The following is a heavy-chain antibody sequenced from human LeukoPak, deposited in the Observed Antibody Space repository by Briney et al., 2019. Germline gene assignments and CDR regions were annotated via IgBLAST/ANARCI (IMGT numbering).Heavy chain of an antibody. V-gene: IGHV4-59*01. D-gene: IGHD4-23*01. CDR1: GGSISSYY. CDR2: ICFTGIT. CDR3: ARGVNSHFDY. J-gene: IGHJ4*02. Sequence: SETLSLTCTVSGGSISSYYWGWIRQPPGMGLEWIAYICFTGITNYNPSLKSRLTVSIDASNNQFSLRLKSVTAADTAVYYCARGVNSHFDYWGQGTLVTVSS.